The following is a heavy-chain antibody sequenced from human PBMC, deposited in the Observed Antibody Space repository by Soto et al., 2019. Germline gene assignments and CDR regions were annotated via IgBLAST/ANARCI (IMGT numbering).Heavy chain of an antibody. Sequence: QVQLVESGGDVVQPGTSLRLSCAATGFTFGRHGMHWVRQAPGKGPEWVAVIWFDGSDKYYADSVKGRFTISRDNPRNTLSLQMDNLRVEDTAVYYCARDQGKVHFDYWGQGTLVTVSS. CDR1: GFTFGRHG. CDR3: ARDQGKVHFDY. V-gene: IGHV3-33*01. D-gene: IGHD3-10*01. J-gene: IGHJ4*02. CDR2: IWFDGSDK.